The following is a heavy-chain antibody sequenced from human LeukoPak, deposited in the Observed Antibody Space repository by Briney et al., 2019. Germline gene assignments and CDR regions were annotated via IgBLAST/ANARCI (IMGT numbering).Heavy chain of an antibody. CDR3: ASTGYSSGWYWFDY. V-gene: IGHV4-59*01. D-gene: IGHD6-19*01. J-gene: IGHJ4*02. CDR1: GGSISSYY. Sequence: SETLSLTCTVSGGSISSYYWSWIRQPPGKGLEWIGYISYSGSTNYNPSLKSRVTILVDTSKNQFSLKLSSVTAADTAVYYCASTGYSSGWYWFDYWGQGTLVTVSS. CDR2: ISYSGST.